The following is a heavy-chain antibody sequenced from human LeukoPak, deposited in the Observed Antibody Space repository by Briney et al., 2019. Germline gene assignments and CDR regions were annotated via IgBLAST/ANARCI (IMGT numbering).Heavy chain of an antibody. CDR3: ARTNIASGSYSYAFDI. D-gene: IGHD1-26*01. V-gene: IGHV1-69*04. CDR2: IIPILGIA. Sequence: SVKVSCKASGGTFSSYAISWVRQAPGQGLEWMGRIIPILGIANYAQKFQGRVTITADKSTSTAYMELSSLRSEDTAVYYCARTNIASGSYSYAFDIWGQGTMVTVSS. CDR1: GGTFSSYA. J-gene: IGHJ3*02.